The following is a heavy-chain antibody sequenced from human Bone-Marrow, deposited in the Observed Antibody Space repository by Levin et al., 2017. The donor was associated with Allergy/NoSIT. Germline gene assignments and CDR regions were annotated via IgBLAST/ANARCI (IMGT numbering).Heavy chain of an antibody. J-gene: IGHJ4*02. CDR3: ARGFDS. V-gene: IGHV1-18*01. CDR1: GYIFTDYG. Sequence: PMASVKVSCKASGYIFTDYGISWVRQAPGQGLEWMGWISAYSGHTNFVQKFRGRVTMTTNTSTSTAYMELRSLRSDDTAMYYCARGFDSWGQGTLVTVSS. CDR2: ISAYSGHT.